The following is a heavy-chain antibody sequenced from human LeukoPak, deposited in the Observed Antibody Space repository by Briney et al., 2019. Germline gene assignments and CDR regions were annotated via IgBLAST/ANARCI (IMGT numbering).Heavy chain of an antibody. D-gene: IGHD2-15*01. CDR2: INHSGST. CDR1: GGSLSGYY. CDR3: ARRPALTVVVVAAAFDY. J-gene: IGHJ4*02. V-gene: IGHV4-34*01. Sequence: SETLSLTCAVYGGSLSGYYWSWIRQPPGKGLEWIGEINHSGSTNYNPSLKSRVTISVDTSKNQFSLKLSSVTAADTAVYYCARRPALTVVVVAAAFDYWGQGTLVTVSS.